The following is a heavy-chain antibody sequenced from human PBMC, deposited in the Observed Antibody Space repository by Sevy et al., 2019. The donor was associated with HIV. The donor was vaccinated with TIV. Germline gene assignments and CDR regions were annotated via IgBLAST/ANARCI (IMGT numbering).Heavy chain of an antibody. CDR3: ARDPAILSGYPSHYFDY. CDR2: IKEDGSQK. D-gene: IGHD3-9*01. J-gene: IGHJ4*02. Sequence: GGSLRLSCAASGFSFSKYWMSWVRQAPGKGLEWVANIKEDGSQKNYLGSVKGRFNISRDNAKNLLYLQMNNLRADDTAVYYCARDPAILSGYPSHYFDYWGQGTLVTVSS. V-gene: IGHV3-7*01. CDR1: GFSFSKYW.